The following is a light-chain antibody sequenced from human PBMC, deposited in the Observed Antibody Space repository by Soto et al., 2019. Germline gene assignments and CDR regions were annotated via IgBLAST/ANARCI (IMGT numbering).Light chain of an antibody. Sequence: QSVLTQPPSASGTPGQRVTISCSGSSSNIGTYTVNWYQQVPGTAPKLLIYSNNQRPSGVPDRFSGSKSGTSAYLAISGLQYEDEADYYCAAWDASLNGVIFGGGTKLTVL. V-gene: IGLV1-44*01. CDR3: AAWDASLNGVI. J-gene: IGLJ2*01. CDR2: SNN. CDR1: SSNIGTYT.